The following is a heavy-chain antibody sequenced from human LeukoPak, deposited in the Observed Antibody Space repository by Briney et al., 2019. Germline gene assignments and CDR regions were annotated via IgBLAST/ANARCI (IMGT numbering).Heavy chain of an antibody. V-gene: IGHV3-74*01. J-gene: IGHJ6*02. D-gene: IGHD6-6*01. CDR1: GFTFSSYW. Sequence: PGGSLRLSCAASGFTFSSYWMHWVRQAPGKGLVWVSRINSDGSSTSYADSVKGRFTISRDNSKNTLYLQMNSLRAEDTAVYYCAKDDWQLAHPAAYYYYYYGMDVWGQGTTVTVSS. CDR3: AKDDWQLAHPAAYYYYYYGMDV. CDR2: INSDGSST.